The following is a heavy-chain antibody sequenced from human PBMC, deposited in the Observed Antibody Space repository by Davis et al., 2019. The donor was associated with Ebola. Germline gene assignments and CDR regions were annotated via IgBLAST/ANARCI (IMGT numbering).Heavy chain of an antibody. CDR2: IYYSGST. J-gene: IGHJ6*02. Sequence: SETLSLTCTVSGGSISSSSYYWGWIRQPPGKGLEWIGSIYYSGSTYYNPSLKSRVTISVDTSKNQFSLKLSSVIAADTAVYYCARHGNDFGVVISYYYYGMDVWGQGTTVTVSS. CDR1: GGSISSSSYY. V-gene: IGHV4-39*01. D-gene: IGHD3-3*01. CDR3: ARHGNDFGVVISYYYYGMDV.